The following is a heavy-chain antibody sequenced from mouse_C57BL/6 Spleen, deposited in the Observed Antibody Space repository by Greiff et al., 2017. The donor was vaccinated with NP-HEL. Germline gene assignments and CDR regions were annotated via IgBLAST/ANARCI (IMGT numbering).Heavy chain of an antibody. CDR1: GYTFTDYN. Sequence: EVKLQQSGPELVKPGASVKIPCKASGYTFTDYNMDWVKQSHGKSLEWIGDINPNNGGTIYNQKFKGKATLTVDKSSSTAYMERRSLTSEDTAVYYCARGGYYDFLDAMDYWGQGTSVTVSS. J-gene: IGHJ4*01. CDR2: INPNNGGT. D-gene: IGHD2-4*01. CDR3: ARGGYYDFLDAMDY. V-gene: IGHV1-18*01.